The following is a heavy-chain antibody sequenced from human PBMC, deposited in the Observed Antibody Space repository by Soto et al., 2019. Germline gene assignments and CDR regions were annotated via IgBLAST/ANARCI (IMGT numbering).Heavy chain of an antibody. CDR3: ARDPMRCSGGSCYYYYFDY. CDR2: IWYDGSNK. CDR1: GFTFSSYG. Sequence: GGSLRLSCAASGFTFSSYGMHWVRQAPGKGLEWVAVIWYDGSNKYYADSVKGRFTISRDNSKNTLYLQMNSLRAEDTAVYYCARDPMRCSGGSCYYYYFDYWGQGTLVTVSS. V-gene: IGHV3-33*01. D-gene: IGHD2-15*01. J-gene: IGHJ4*02.